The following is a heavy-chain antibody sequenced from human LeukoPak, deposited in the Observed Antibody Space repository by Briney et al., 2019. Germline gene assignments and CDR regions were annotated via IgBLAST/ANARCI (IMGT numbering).Heavy chain of an antibody. J-gene: IGHJ4*02. V-gene: IGHV3-30-3*01. Sequence: GGSLRLSCAASGFTLTAYLIHWVRQAPGKGLEWVAVMSSDGNAMFYADSVKGRFTISRDNSKNTLYLQMNSLRAEDTAVYYCVRESEYYFDHSASFDYWGQGTLVTVSS. CDR3: VRESEYYFDHSASFDY. CDR2: MSSDGNAM. CDR1: GFTLTAYL. D-gene: IGHD3-22*01.